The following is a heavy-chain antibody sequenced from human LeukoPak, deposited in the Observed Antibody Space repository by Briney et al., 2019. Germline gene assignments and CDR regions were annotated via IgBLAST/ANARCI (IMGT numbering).Heavy chain of an antibody. J-gene: IGHJ4*02. Sequence: ASVKVSCKASGYTFTGYYMHWLRQAPGQGLEWMGWINPNSGGTNYAQKFQGRVTMTRDTSISTAYMELSRLRSDDTAVYYCARDPGKYCSGGSCYLFPDYWGQGILVTVSS. D-gene: IGHD2-15*01. CDR3: ARDPGKYCSGGSCYLFPDY. CDR2: INPNSGGT. V-gene: IGHV1-2*02. CDR1: GYTFTGYY.